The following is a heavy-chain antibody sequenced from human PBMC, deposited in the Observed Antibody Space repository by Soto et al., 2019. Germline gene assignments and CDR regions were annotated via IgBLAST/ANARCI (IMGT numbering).Heavy chain of an antibody. CDR1: GDSVSKYY. CDR3: ARSPAYGDYANLDT. Sequence: SETLSLTCTVSGDSVSKYYWNWIRQPAGKGLEWIGRIHSTRSPNYNPSLKSRVTMSVDTSKNQFSLKLNLTSVTAADTAAYYCARSPAYGDYANLDTWGQGTLVTV. D-gene: IGHD4-17*01. V-gene: IGHV4-4*07. J-gene: IGHJ5*02. CDR2: IHSTRSP.